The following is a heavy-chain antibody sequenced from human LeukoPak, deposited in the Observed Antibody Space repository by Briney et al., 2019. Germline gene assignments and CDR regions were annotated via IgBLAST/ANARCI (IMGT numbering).Heavy chain of an antibody. V-gene: IGHV3-7*01. CDR2: IKQDGSTK. Sequence: GGSLRPSCAASGFTFINSGMAWVRQAPGKGLEWVANIKQDGSTKHYADSLKGRFTISRDNPNNSLYLQMNSLRADDTAVYYCARDTDGSLDYWGQGILVTVAS. D-gene: IGHD1-26*01. CDR1: GFTFINSG. J-gene: IGHJ4*02. CDR3: ARDTDGSLDY.